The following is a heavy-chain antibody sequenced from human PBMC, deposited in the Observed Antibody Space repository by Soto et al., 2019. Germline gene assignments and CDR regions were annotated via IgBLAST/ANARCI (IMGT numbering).Heavy chain of an antibody. J-gene: IGHJ6*02. V-gene: IGHV3-15*07. CDR3: TTLGSHHYYHNFDV. CDR2: IKMKSEGATT. CDR1: GFTFSNAW. Sequence: EAQLGESGGGLVTPGGSLRLSCEASGFTFSNAWMNWVRQAPGKGLEWVGLIKMKSEGATTHYAAPVNGRFTISRDDSKKILYLQMSSLKTEDTAVYYCTTLGSHHYYHNFDVWGQGTTVAVSS.